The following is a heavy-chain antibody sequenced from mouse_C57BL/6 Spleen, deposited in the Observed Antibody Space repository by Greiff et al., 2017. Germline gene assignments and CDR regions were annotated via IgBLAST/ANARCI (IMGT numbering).Heavy chain of an antibody. J-gene: IGHJ4*01. Sequence: VQLQQSGPELVKPGASVKISCKASGYAFSSSWMNWVKQRPGKGLEWIGRLYPGDGDTNYNGKFKGKATLTADKSSSTAYMQLSSLTSEDSAVYFCARSAYDYDDYAMDYWGQGTSVTVSS. CDR3: ARSAYDYDDYAMDY. CDR1: GYAFSSSW. CDR2: LYPGDGDT. D-gene: IGHD2-4*01. V-gene: IGHV1-82*01.